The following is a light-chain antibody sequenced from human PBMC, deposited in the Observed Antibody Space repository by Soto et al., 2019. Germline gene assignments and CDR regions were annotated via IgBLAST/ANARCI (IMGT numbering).Light chain of an antibody. V-gene: IGKV1-5*03. CDR2: KAS. CDR1: QTIITW. CDR3: QHYNAYPLT. J-gene: IGKJ4*01. Sequence: IQMTQSPSTLSASVGDSVTITCRASQTIITWLALYQHKPGKAPKPLIYKASSLESGVPSRFSGSGSGTDFTLTISTLQPDDFATYYCQHYNAYPLTFGGGTKVEIK.